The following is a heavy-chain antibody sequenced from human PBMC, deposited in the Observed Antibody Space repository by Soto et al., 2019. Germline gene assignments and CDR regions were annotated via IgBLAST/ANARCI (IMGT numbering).Heavy chain of an antibody. V-gene: IGHV3-30-3*01. Sequence: QVQLVQSGGGVVQAGNSLRLSCTASGLTFTSSSFHWVRQAPGKGLEWVAVISENGDRQYSTESVRGRFLISRDSSKNTVYLQMNSLRPEDTGVYFCARRLATTVSALVYWGQGALVTVSS. CDR2: ISENGDRQ. CDR3: ARRLATTVSALVY. D-gene: IGHD4-17*01. CDR1: GLTFTSSS. J-gene: IGHJ4*02.